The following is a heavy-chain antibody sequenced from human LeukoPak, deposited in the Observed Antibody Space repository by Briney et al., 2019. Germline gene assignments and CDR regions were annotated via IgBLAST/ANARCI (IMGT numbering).Heavy chain of an antibody. CDR3: ARRGGSSSRRSPIDY. J-gene: IGHJ4*02. D-gene: IGHD6-6*01. V-gene: IGHV3-7*01. CDR2: IKQDGSQR. CDR1: GFTFSDYW. Sequence: GGSLRLSCTASGFTFSDYWMTWVRQAPGEGPEWVANIKQDGSQRYYVDSVRGRFTISRDNAKNSLFLQMNGLRAEDTAVYYCARRGGSSSRRSPIDYWGQGTLVTVSS.